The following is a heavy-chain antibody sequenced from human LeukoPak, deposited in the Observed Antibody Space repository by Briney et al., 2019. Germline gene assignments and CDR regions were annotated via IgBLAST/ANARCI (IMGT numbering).Heavy chain of an antibody. D-gene: IGHD2-15*01. Sequence: GGSLRLSCAASGFTFSSYSMNWVRQAPGKGLEWVSSISSSSSYIYYADSVKGRFTISRDNAKNSLYLQMNSLRAEDTAVYYCAKNGIRYCRGGSCCPFVNWGKGTLLTVSP. CDR2: ISSSSSYI. CDR3: AKNGIRYCRGGSCCPFVN. J-gene: IGHJ4*02. V-gene: IGHV3-21*01. CDR1: GFTFSSYS.